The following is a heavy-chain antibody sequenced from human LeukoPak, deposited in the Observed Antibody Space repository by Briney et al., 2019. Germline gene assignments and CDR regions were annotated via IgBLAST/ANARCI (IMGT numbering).Heavy chain of an antibody. J-gene: IGHJ4*02. D-gene: IGHD2-2*01. V-gene: IGHV4-31*03. CDR3: ARRKGGVPAAEFDY. CDR1: GGSISSGGYY. Sequence: SETLSLTCTVSGGSISSGGYYWSWLRQHPGKGLEWIGYIYYSGSTYYNPSLKSRVTISVDTSKNQFSLKLSSVTAADTAVYYCARRKGGVPAAEFDYWGQGTLVTVSS. CDR2: IYYSGST.